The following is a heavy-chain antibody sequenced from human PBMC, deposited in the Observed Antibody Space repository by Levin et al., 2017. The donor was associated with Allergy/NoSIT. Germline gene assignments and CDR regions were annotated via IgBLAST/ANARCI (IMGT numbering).Heavy chain of an antibody. J-gene: IGHJ6*02. CDR1: GYTFTSYD. V-gene: IGHV1-8*01. CDR2: MNPNSGNT. CDR3: ARELVGYYYDSSGYYYTWGDDGMDV. D-gene: IGHD3-22*01. Sequence: ASVKVSCKASGYTFTSYDINWVRQATGQGLEWMGWMNPNSGNTGYAQKFQGRVTMTRNTSISTAYMELSSLRSEDTAVYYCARELVGYYYDSSGYYYTWGDDGMDVWGQGTTVTVSS.